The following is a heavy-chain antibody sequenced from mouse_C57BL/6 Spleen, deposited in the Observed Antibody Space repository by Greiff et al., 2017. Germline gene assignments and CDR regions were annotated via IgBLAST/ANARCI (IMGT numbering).Heavy chain of an antibody. CDR2: ISSGGDYI. CDR3: TGEDYGYEAGYFEV. J-gene: IGHJ1*03. Sequence: EVQVVQSGEGLVKPGGSLKLSCAASRFTFSSYAMSWVRQTPEKRLEWVAYISSGGDYIYYADTVKGRFTISRDNARNTQYLQMSRLKSEDTAMYYYTGEDYGYEAGYFEVWGTGTTVTVSS. CDR1: RFTFSSYA. V-gene: IGHV5-9-1*02. D-gene: IGHD2-2*01.